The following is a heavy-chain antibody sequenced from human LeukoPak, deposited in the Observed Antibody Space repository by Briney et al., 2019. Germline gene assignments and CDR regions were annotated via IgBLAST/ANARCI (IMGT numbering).Heavy chain of an antibody. CDR1: GFTFGDYA. CDR3: TRDRSIYAFDI. Sequence: PGGSLRLSCTASGFTFGDYAMTWVRQAPGKGLEWVGFIRSQTYGGTTEYAASVKGRFAISRDDSKSIAYLQMNSLKTEDTAVYYCTRDRSIYAFDIWGQGTMVTVSS. J-gene: IGHJ3*02. CDR2: IRSQTYGGTT. D-gene: IGHD3-10*01. V-gene: IGHV3-49*04.